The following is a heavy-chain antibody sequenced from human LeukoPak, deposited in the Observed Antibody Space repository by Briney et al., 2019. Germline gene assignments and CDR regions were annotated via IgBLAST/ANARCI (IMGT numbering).Heavy chain of an antibody. CDR2: ISSNGGST. J-gene: IGHJ4*02. CDR3: AKDGRLWFGEFDY. CDR1: GFTFSSYA. Sequence: PGGSLRLSCAASGFTFSSYAMHWVRQAPGKGLEYVSAISSNGGSTYYANSAKGRFTISRDNSKNTLYLQMNSLRAEDTAVYYCAKDGRLWFGEFDYWGQGTLVTVSS. V-gene: IGHV3-64*01. D-gene: IGHD3-10*01.